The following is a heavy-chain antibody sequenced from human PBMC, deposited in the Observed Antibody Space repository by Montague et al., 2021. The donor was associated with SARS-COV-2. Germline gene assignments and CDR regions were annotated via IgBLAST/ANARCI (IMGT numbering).Heavy chain of an antibody. CDR2: IYYSGST. D-gene: IGHD5-18*01. CDR1: GGSVSSGSYY. V-gene: IGHV4-61*01. CDR3: ARGSKVVNEWIQLERWEKWFDP. Sequence: SETLSLTCTVSGGSVSSGSYYWSWIRQPPGKGLEWIGYIYYSGSTNYNPSLKSRVTISVDTSKNQFSLKLSSVTAADTAVYYCARGSKVVNEWIQLERWEKWFDPWGQGTLVTVSS. J-gene: IGHJ5*02.